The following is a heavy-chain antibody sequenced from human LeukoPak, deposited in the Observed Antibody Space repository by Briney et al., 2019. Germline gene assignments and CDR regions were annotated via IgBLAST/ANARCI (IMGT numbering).Heavy chain of an antibody. CDR3: ATDGTPERITIFSHYFDS. J-gene: IGHJ4*02. CDR1: RGSINNYF. D-gene: IGHD3-9*01. CDR2: IYYSGST. V-gene: IGHV4-59*01. Sequence: SETLSLTCTVSRGSINNYFWSWIRQPPGKGLEWIGFIYYSGSTNYNPSLKGRVTMSVDMSKNQFSLKLSSVTAADTAVYYCATDGTPERITIFSHYFDSWGQGTLVTVSS.